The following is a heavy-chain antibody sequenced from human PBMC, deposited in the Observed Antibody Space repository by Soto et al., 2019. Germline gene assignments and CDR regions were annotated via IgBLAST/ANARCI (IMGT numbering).Heavy chain of an antibody. D-gene: IGHD3-10*01. V-gene: IGHV1-18*01. CDR1: GYTFTSYG. CDR3: ARDTRPPLVDSGSYPWFDP. J-gene: IGHJ5*02. CDR2: ISAYNGNT. Sequence: ASVKVSCKASGYTFTSYGISWVRQAPGQGLEWMGWISAYNGNTNYAQKLQGRVTMTTDTSTSTAYMELRSLRSDDTAVYYCARDTRPPLVDSGSYPWFDPWGQGTLVTVSS.